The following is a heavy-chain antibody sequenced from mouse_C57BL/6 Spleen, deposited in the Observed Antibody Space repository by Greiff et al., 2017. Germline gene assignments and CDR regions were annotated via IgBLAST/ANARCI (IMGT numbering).Heavy chain of an antibody. CDR3: ARQGTTVFDY. CDR2: ISSGGSYT. J-gene: IGHJ2*01. D-gene: IGHD1-1*01. Sequence: EVQLVESGGDLVKPGGSLKLSCAASGFTFSSYGMSWVRQTPDKRLEWVATISSGGSYTYYPDSVKGRFTISRDNAKNTLYLQMSSLKSEDTAMXYCARQGTTVFDYWGQGTTLTVSS. V-gene: IGHV5-6*01. CDR1: GFTFSSYG.